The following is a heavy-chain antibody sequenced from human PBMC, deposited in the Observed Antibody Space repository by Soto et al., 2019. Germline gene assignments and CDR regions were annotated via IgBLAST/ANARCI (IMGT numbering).Heavy chain of an antibody. CDR2: IYYSGST. CDR3: ARDSRVPPLFRYFDWPRLGAFDI. V-gene: IGHV4-59*01. CDR1: GGSISSYY. Sequence: PSETLSLTCTVSGGSISSYYWSWIRQPPGKGLEWIGYIYYSGSTNYNPSLKSRVTISVDTSKNQFSLKLSSVTAADKAVYYCARDSRVPPLFRYFDWPRLGAFDIWGQGTMVTVSS. J-gene: IGHJ3*02. D-gene: IGHD3-9*01.